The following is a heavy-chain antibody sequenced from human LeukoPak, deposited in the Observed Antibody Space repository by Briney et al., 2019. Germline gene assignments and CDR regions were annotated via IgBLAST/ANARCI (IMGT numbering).Heavy chain of an antibody. CDR3: AREFTDGRPNDAFDI. CDR1: GGSFSGYY. CDR2: INHSGST. D-gene: IGHD5-24*01. Sequence: PSETLSLTCAVYGGSFSGYYWSWIPQPPGKGLEWIGEINHSGSTNYNPSLKSRVTISVDTSKNQFSLRLSSVTAADTAVYYCAREFTDGRPNDAFDIWGQGTMVTVSS. V-gene: IGHV4-34*01. J-gene: IGHJ3*02.